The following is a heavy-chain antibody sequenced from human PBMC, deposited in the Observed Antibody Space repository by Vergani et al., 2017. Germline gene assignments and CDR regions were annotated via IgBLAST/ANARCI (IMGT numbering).Heavy chain of an antibody. CDR1: GFIFSHYW. D-gene: IGHD3-22*01. CDR2: INQDGSEK. Sequence: EVQLVESGGGLVQPGGSLRLSCAASGFIFSHYWMSWVRQAPGKGLEWVANINQDGSEKYYVDYGKGRYTIPRDNAKNSLYLQMNSQRAEDTALYYCAKINYYGSSGYSLTRWHNWFDPWGQGTLITFSS. J-gene: IGHJ5*02. CDR3: AKINYYGSSGYSLTRWHNWFDP. V-gene: IGHV3-7*01.